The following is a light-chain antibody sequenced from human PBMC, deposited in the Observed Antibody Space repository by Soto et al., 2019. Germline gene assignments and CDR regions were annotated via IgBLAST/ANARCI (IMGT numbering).Light chain of an antibody. V-gene: IGKV1-39*01. CDR2: AAS. J-gene: IGKJ5*01. Sequence: DIPMTQSPSSLSASVGDRVTITCRASQSISSYLNWYQQKPGKAPKLLIYAASSLQSGVPSRLSGSGSGTDFTLTISSLQPEDFATYYCQQSYSTPITFGQGTRLEIK. CDR3: QQSYSTPIT. CDR1: QSISSY.